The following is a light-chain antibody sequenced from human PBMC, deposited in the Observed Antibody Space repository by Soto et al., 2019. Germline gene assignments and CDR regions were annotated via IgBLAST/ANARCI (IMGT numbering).Light chain of an antibody. CDR1: STDVGHYNL. CDR3: CSYAGSSTLV. Sequence: QSALTQPASVCGSPGQSITISCTGTSTDVGHYNLVSWYQQLPGKAPKVMIYEGTKRPSGVSNRFSGSKSGNTASLTISGLQAEDEADYFCCSYAGSSTLVFGGGTKLTVL. V-gene: IGLV2-23*01. CDR2: EGT. J-gene: IGLJ3*02.